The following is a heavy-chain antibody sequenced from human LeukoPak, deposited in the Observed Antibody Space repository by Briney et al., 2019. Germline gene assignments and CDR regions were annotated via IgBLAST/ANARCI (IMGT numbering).Heavy chain of an antibody. D-gene: IGHD3-3*01. J-gene: IGHJ6*04. CDR2: INHSGST. V-gene: IGHV4-34*01. Sequence: PSETLSLTWAVYGGSFSGYYWGWFRQPPGKGREWIGEINHSGSTNYNPSLKSRVIISVDTTKNQFSLKLSAVTAADTAVYYCARMTIFGVVTRRGLDVWGKGTTVTVSS. CDR3: ARMTIFGVVTRRGLDV. CDR1: GGSFSGYY.